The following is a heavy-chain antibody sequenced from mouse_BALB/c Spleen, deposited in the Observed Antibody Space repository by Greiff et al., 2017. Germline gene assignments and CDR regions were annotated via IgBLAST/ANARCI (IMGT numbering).Heavy chain of an antibody. CDR2: IWAGGST. CDR1: GFSLTSYG. V-gene: IGHV2-9*02. CDR3: ARDERRRNYLFDY. Sequence: VKLQESGPGLVAPSQSLSITCTVSGFSLTSYGVHWVRQPPGKGLEWLGVIWAGGSTNYNSALMSRLSISKDNSKSQVFLKMNSLQTDDTAMYYCARDERRRNYLFDYWGQGTTLTVSS. J-gene: IGHJ2*01. D-gene: IGHD5-5*01.